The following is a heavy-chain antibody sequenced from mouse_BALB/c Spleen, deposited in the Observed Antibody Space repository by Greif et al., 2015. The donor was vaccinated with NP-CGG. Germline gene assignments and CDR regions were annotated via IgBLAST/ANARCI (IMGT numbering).Heavy chain of an antibody. CDR1: GFTFSSYT. CDR2: ISNGGGST. CDR3: ARHGNYAMDY. Sequence: EVQLQESGGGLVQPGGSLKLSCAASGFTFSSYTMSWVRQTPEKRLEWVAYISNGGGSTYYPDTVKGRFTISRGNAKNTLYLQMSSLKSEDTAMYYCARHGNYAMDYWGQGTSVTVSS. D-gene: IGHD1-1*02. J-gene: IGHJ4*01. V-gene: IGHV5-12-2*01.